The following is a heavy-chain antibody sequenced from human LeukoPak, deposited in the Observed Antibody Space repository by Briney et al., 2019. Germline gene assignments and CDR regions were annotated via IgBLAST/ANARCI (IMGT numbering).Heavy chain of an antibody. J-gene: IGHJ4*02. D-gene: IGHD6-19*01. V-gene: IGHV3-23*01. CDR1: GFTFNTYA. CDR2: ISGSGGST. CDR3: AKDGPHSSGWYREFDY. Sequence: GGPLRLSCAASGFTFNTYAMSWVRQAPGKGLEWVSVISGSGGSTYYADSVKGRVTISRDNSKNTLYLQMNSLRAEDTAVYYCAKDGPHSSGWYREFDYWGQGTLVTVSS.